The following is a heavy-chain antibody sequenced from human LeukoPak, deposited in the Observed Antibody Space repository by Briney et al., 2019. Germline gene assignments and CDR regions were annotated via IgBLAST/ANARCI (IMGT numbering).Heavy chain of an antibody. J-gene: IGHJ5*02. CDR2: INPNSGGT. D-gene: IGHD3-22*01. Sequence: ASVKVSCRASGYTFTGHYIHWVRQAPGQGLEWMGRINPNSGGTNYAQKFQGWVTMTRDTSISTAYMELSRLRSDDTAVYYCARYHYDSSGGVNWFDPWGQGTLVTVSS. CDR3: ARYHYDSSGGVNWFDP. V-gene: IGHV1-2*04. CDR1: GYTFTGHY.